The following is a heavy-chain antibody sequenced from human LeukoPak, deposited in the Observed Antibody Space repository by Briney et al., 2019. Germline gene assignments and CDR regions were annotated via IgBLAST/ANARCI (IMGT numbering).Heavy chain of an antibody. Sequence: KPSETLSLTWTVSGGSISRYYWSWVRQPPGKGLEWIGYIYYSGSTNYSPSLKSRVTISVDTSKNQFSLKLSSVTAADTAVYYCARKVPFTAADALDIWGQGTMVTVSS. CDR3: ARKVPFTAADALDI. CDR1: GGSISRYY. V-gene: IGHV4-59*01. CDR2: IYYSGST. J-gene: IGHJ3*02. D-gene: IGHD3-16*01.